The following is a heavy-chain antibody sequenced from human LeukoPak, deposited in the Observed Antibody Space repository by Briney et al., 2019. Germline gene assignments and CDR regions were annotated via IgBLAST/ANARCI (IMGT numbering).Heavy chain of an antibody. CDR3: ARETSQKGAHYMDV. J-gene: IGHJ6*03. Sequence: PSETLSLTCTVSGGSISSSSYYWSWIRKPPGKGLEWIGYIYYSGSTNYNPSLKSRVTISVDTSKNQFSLKLSSVTAADTAVYYCARETSQKGAHYMDVWGKGTTVTISS. CDR1: GGSISSSSYY. CDR2: IYYSGST. V-gene: IGHV4-61*01. D-gene: IGHD3-16*01.